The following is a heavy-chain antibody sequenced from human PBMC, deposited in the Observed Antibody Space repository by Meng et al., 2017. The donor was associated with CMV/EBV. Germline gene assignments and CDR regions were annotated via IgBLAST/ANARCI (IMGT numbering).Heavy chain of an antibody. CDR3: AKERRGRLWGPAAMVRVGDGIDV. J-gene: IGHJ6*02. Sequence: SCAASGFTFSSYGIHWVRQAPGKGLEWVGGIWYDGSNKYYVHTVKGRFTSSRDTSKNTLYLQLNSLRAEDTAVYYCAKERRGRLWGPAAMVRVGDGIDVWGQGTTVTVSS. D-gene: IGHD5-18*01. CDR2: IWYDGSNK. V-gene: IGHV3-33*06. CDR1: GFTFSSYG.